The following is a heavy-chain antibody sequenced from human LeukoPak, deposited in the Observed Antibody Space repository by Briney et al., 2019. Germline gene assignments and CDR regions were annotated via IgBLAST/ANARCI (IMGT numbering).Heavy chain of an antibody. CDR2: IYPGDSDT. J-gene: IGHJ3*02. D-gene: IGHD3-10*01. V-gene: IGHV5-51*01. Sequence: GESLKISCKGSGYSFTNYWIGWVRQMPGKGLEWMGIIYPGDSDTRYSPSLQGHVTISDEKSISTAYLQWSRLKASDTAMYYCARQVVRGVISAFDIWGQGTMVTVSS. CDR3: ARQVVRGVISAFDI. CDR1: GYSFTNYW.